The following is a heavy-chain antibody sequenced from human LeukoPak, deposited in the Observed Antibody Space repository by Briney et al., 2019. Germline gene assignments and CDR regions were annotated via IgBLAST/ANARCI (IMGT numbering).Heavy chain of an antibody. V-gene: IGHV4-59*01. CDR3: ARSGYSYASGYYFDL. Sequence: PSETLSLTCTVSGGSISTYYWSWIRQPPGKGLDWIGFIYYTGSTNYNPSLKSRVIISLDTSKNQFSLKLTSVTAADTAVYYCARSGYSYASGYYFDLWGQGTLVTVSS. CDR2: IYYTGST. J-gene: IGHJ4*02. D-gene: IGHD5-18*01. CDR1: GGSISTYY.